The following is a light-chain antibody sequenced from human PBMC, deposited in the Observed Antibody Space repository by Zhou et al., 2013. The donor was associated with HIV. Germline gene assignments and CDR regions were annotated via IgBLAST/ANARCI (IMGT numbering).Light chain of an antibody. CDR2: AAS. J-gene: IGKJ1*01. CDR1: QGISSY. Sequence: DIQLTQSPSFLSASVGDRVTITCRASQGISSYLAWYQQKPGKAPKLLIYAASTLQSGVPSRFSGNGSGTDFTLTISSLEPEDFATYYCQQANSFPQLFGQGTNVEVK. CDR3: QQANSFPQL. V-gene: IGKV1-9*01.